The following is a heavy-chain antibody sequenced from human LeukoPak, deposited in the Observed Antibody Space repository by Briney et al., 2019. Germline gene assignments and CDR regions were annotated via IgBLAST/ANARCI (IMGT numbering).Heavy chain of an antibody. CDR3: AKFGGGYGSGSYGEYYYYYYCMDV. V-gene: IGHV3-23*01. CDR2: ISGSGGST. J-gene: IGHJ6*04. Sequence: AGGSLRLSCAASGFTFSSYAMSWVRQAPGKGLEWVSAISGSGGSTYYADSVKGRFTISRDNSKNTLYLQMNSLRAEDTAVYYCAKFGGGYGSGSYGEYYYYYYCMDVWGKGTTVTVSS. CDR1: GFTFSSYA. D-gene: IGHD3-10*01.